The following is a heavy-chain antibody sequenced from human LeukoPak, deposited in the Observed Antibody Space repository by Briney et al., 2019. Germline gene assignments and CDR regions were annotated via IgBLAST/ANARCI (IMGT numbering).Heavy chain of an antibody. D-gene: IGHD3-22*01. CDR3: ARGDSSGYYSAEYFQH. CDR2: ISWNSGSI. CDR1: GFTFDDYA. V-gene: IGHV3-9*01. Sequence: GGSLRLSCAASGFTFDDYAMHWVRQAPGKGLEWVSGISWNSGSIGYADSVKGRFTISRDNAKNSLYLQMNSLRAEDTAVYYCARGDSSGYYSAEYFQHWGQGTLVTVSS. J-gene: IGHJ1*01.